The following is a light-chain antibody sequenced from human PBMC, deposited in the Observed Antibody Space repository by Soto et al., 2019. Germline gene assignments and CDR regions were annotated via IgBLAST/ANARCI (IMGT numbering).Light chain of an antibody. Sequence: EIVLTQSPGTLSLSPGERATLSCRASQSISSSYLAWYQQKPGQAPRLLIYAASSRATGIPDRFSGSGSGTDFTLTTSRLEPEDFAVYYCQQCGSSPTFGQGTKVDI. CDR2: AAS. V-gene: IGKV3-20*01. CDR3: QQCGSSPT. J-gene: IGKJ1*01. CDR1: QSISSSY.